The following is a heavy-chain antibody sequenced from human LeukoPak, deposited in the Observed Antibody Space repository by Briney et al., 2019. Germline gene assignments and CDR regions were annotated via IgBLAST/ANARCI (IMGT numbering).Heavy chain of an antibody. J-gene: IGHJ6*02. CDR3: ASTHCASPSCYSYYYSGLDV. CDR1: GGSISSGTHY. V-gene: IGHV4-31*11. Sequence: SQTLSLTCAVSGGSISSGTHYWNWIRQHPGQGLEWIEHIYNTGSAYYNPSLMSRVSISIDTSENQFSLKLSSVTAADTAVYYCASTHCASPSCYSYYYSGLDVWGQGTTVIVSS. D-gene: IGHD2-2*01. CDR2: IYNTGSA.